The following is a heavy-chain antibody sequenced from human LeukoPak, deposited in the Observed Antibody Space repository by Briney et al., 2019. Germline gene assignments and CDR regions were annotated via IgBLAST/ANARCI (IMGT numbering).Heavy chain of an antibody. CDR3: ARQYYYDSSGYFDY. Sequence: SETLSLTCTVSGGSINSSLHYWGWIRQPPGKGLEWIGSLYYGGSTFYNPSLKSRVTISVDTSKNQFSLRLSSVTAADTAVYYCARQYYYDSSGYFDYWGQGTLVTVSS. J-gene: IGHJ4*02. V-gene: IGHV4-39*01. D-gene: IGHD3-22*01. CDR2: LYYGGST. CDR1: GGSINSSLHY.